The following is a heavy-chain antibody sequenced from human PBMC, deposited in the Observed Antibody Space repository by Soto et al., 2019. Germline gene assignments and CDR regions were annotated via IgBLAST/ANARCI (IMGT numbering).Heavy chain of an antibody. CDR2: INSDGSST. Sequence: PGGSLRLSCAASGFTFSSYWMHWVRQAPGKGLVWVSRINSDGSSTSYADSVKGRFTISRDNAKNTLYLQMNSLRAEDTAVYYCASSRLKYNWFDPWRQRTLVTVSS. D-gene: IGHD6-13*01. CDR1: GFTFSSYW. J-gene: IGHJ5*02. V-gene: IGHV3-74*01. CDR3: ASSRLKYNWFDP.